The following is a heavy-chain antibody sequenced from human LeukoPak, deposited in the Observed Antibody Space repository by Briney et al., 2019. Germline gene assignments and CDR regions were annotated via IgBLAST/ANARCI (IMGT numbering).Heavy chain of an antibody. CDR1: GFTFSSYA. J-gene: IGHJ5*02. CDR2: ISGSGRST. CDR3: AKDPGYSSSWPNWFDP. Sequence: GGSLRLSCAASGFTFSSYAMSWVRQAPGKGLEWVSAISGSGRSTYYADSVKGRFTISRDNSKNTLYLQINSLRAEDTAVYYCAKDPGYSSSWPNWFDPWGQGTLVTVSS. V-gene: IGHV3-23*01. D-gene: IGHD6-13*01.